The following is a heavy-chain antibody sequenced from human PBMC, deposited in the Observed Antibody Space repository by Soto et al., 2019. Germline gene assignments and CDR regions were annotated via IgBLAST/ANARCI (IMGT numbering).Heavy chain of an antibody. J-gene: IGHJ6*03. Sequence: EVQLVESGGDLVQPGGSLRLSCAASGFTVSSTYMNWVRQAPGKGLEWVSVIYSGGNTYYADSVKGRFTISRDNFKNTLDLHINSLRAEDTAVYYCARAEDYPSSPDYYYYYMDVWGKGTTVIVSS. CDR2: IYSGGNT. D-gene: IGHD6-6*01. CDR1: GFTVSSTY. V-gene: IGHV3-66*01. CDR3: ARAEDYPSSPDYYYYYMDV.